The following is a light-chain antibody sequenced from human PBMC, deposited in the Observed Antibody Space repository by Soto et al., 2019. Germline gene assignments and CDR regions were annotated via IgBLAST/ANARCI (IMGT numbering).Light chain of an antibody. CDR2: SNN. CDR1: SSNIGSNT. CDR3: AAWDDSLNGPGYV. V-gene: IGLV1-44*01. J-gene: IGLJ1*01. Sequence: QSALPQPPSSSGTPGQRVTISCSGSSSNIGSNTVNWYQQLPGTAPKLPIYSNNQRPSGVPDRFSGSKSGTSASLAISGLQSEDEADYYCAAWDDSLNGPGYVFGTGTKVTVL.